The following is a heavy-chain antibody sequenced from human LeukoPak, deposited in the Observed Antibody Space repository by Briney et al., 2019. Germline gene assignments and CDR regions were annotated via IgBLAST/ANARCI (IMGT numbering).Heavy chain of an antibody. V-gene: IGHV3-7*01. CDR3: ASTTKRYFDWLLPPSYFDY. D-gene: IGHD3-9*01. Sequence: GGSLRLSCAASGFTFSSYWMSWVRQAPGKGLEWVANIKQDGSEKYYVDSVKGRFTISRDNAKNSLYLQMNSLRAEDTAVYYCASTTKRYFDWLLPPSYFDYWGQGTLVTVSS. CDR2: IKQDGSEK. CDR1: GFTFSSYW. J-gene: IGHJ4*02.